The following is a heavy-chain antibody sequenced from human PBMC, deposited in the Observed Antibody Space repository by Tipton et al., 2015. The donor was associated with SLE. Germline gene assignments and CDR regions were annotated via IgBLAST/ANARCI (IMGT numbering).Heavy chain of an antibody. Sequence: TLSLTCAVYGGSFSGYYWSWIRQPPGKGLEWIGEINHSGSTNYNPSLKSRVTISADMSKNQFSLRPTSVTAADTAVYYCAARKLGNDYWGQGTLVTVSS. CDR1: GGSFSGYY. CDR2: INHSGST. J-gene: IGHJ4*02. CDR3: AARKLGNDY. D-gene: IGHD7-27*01. V-gene: IGHV4-34*01.